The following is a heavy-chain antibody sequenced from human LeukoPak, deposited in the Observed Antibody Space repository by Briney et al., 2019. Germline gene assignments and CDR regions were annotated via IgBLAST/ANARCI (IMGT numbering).Heavy chain of an antibody. Sequence: GGSLRLSCAASGFTFSSYGIHWVRQAPGKGLEWVAVISYDGSNKYYADSVKGRFTISRDNSKNTLYLQMNSLRAEDTAVYYCAKEIYIGVVTAIRVVYGMDVWGQGTTVTVSS. V-gene: IGHV3-30*18. CDR3: AKEIYIGVVTAIRVVYGMDV. D-gene: IGHD2-21*02. CDR1: GFTFSSYG. CDR2: ISYDGSNK. J-gene: IGHJ6*02.